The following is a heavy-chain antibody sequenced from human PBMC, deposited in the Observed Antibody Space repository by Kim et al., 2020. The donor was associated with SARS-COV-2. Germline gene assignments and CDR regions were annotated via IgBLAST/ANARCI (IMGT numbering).Heavy chain of an antibody. Sequence: ASVKVSCKASGYTFTSYAMNWVRQAPGQGLEWMGWINTNTGNPTYAQGFTGRFVFSLDTSVSTAYLQISSLKAEDTAVYYCARVMPSRDIAAAGPFDPWGQGTLVTVSS. J-gene: IGHJ5*02. D-gene: IGHD6-13*01. CDR3: ARVMPSRDIAAAGPFDP. V-gene: IGHV7-4-1*02. CDR1: GYTFTSYA. CDR2: INTNTGNP.